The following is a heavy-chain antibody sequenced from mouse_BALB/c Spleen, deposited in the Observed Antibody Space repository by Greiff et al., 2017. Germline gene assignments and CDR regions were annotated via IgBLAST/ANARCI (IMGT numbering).Heavy chain of an antibody. CDR2: IWAGGST. V-gene: IGHV2-9*02. D-gene: IGHD2-1*01. J-gene: IGHJ4*01. CDR3: ASGHYRPYAMDY. CDR1: GFSLTSYG. Sequence: VHLVESGPGLVAPSQSLSITCTVSGFSLTSYGVHWVRQPPGKGLEWLGVIWAGGSTNYNSALMSRLSISKDNSKSQVFLKMNSLQTDDTAMYYCASGHYRPYAMDYWGQGTSVTVSS.